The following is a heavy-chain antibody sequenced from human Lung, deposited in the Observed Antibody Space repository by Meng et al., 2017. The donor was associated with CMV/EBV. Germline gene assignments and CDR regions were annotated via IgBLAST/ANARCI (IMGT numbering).Heavy chain of an antibody. CDR2: ISTTSTYI. CDR3: AGFGVTITNGLDF. D-gene: IGHD3-3*01. J-gene: IGHJ6*02. Sequence: GEXXKISCTTSGFTFSAFSMNWVRQAPGKGLEWVSSISTTSTYIYYADSLKGRFTISRDNAKNSLYLHMNSLRVEDTAVYYCAGFGVTITNGLDFWGQGTTVTVSS. V-gene: IGHV3-21*01. CDR1: GFTFSAFS.